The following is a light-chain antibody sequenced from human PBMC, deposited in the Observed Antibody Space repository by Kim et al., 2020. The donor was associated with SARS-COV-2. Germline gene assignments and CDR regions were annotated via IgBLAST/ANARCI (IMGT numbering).Light chain of an antibody. V-gene: IGKV3-20*01. CDR2: GAS. Sequence: SHGERATLSCRASQSVSSSYLASYHHKPRQAPRLLSSGASSRATGIPDRFSGSGSGTDFTLTISRLEPEDIAVYYCQQYGSSPRTFGQGTKVDI. CDR3: QQYGSSPRT. CDR1: QSVSSSY. J-gene: IGKJ1*01.